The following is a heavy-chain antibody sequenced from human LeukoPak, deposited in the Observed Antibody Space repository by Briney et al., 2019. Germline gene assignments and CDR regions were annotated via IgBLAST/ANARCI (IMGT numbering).Heavy chain of an antibody. Sequence: ASAKVSCRVSGYTITELSMHWVRQAPGKGLEWMGGFDPEWMGGFDPEAGETIYAQKFQGRVTMTEDTSTDTAYMELSSLRSEDTAVYYCATIGYDYVWGSYRQKSFDYWGQGTLVTVSS. J-gene: IGHJ4*02. CDR3: ATIGYDYVWGSYRQKSFDY. D-gene: IGHD3-16*02. V-gene: IGHV1-24*01. CDR2: FDPEAGET. CDR1: GYTITELS.